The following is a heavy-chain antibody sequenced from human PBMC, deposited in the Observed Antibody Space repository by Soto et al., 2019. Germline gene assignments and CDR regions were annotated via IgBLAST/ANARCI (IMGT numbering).Heavy chain of an antibody. CDR1: GFTVSGYS. CDR2: ISSGIKTI. V-gene: IGHV3-48*02. D-gene: IGHD3-9*01. J-gene: IGHJ4*02. CDR3: AREDILGVRSFDY. Sequence: GGSLRLSYAASGFTVSGYSENWVRQAPGKGLEWVSYISSGIKTIYYAESGKGRFTVSRDNASYSQYLQMNSLRDEDTAVYYCAREDILGVRSFDYWGQGTLVTVSS.